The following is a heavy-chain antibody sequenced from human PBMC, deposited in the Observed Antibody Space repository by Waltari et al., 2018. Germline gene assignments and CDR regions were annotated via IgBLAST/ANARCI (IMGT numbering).Heavy chain of an antibody. J-gene: IGHJ5*02. V-gene: IGHV4-34*01. CDR1: GGSFSGYY. Sequence: QVQLQQWGAGLLKPSETLSLTCAVYGGSFSGYYWSWIRQPPGKGLEWIGEINHSGSTNYNPSLKSRVTISVDTSKNQFSLKLSSVTAADTAVYYCAKHHFYCSGGSCYPRWFDPWGQGTLVTVSS. CDR2: INHSGST. CDR3: AKHHFYCSGGSCYPRWFDP. D-gene: IGHD2-15*01.